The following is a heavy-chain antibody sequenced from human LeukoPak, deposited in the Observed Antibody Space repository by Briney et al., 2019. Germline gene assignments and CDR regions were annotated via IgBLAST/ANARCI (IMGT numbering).Heavy chain of an antibody. CDR1: GFTFSSYG. CDR3: ARVSCTNGMCSSDY. D-gene: IGHD2-8*01. J-gene: IGHJ4*02. Sequence: GGSLRLSCAASGFTFSSYGMHWVRHAPGKGLEWVELIWYEGSKKYYADSVKGRFSISRDNSKNTLYLQMNSLRAEDTAVYFCARVSCTNGMCSSDYWGQGTLVTVSS. CDR2: IWYEGSKK. V-gene: IGHV3-33*01.